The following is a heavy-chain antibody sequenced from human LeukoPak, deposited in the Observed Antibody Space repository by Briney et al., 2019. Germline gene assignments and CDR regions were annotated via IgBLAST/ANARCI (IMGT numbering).Heavy chain of an antibody. CDR3: AREGEATYGMDV. D-gene: IGHD5-24*01. CDR2: ILPILGVA. Sequence: SVKVSCKTSGGTFNIYSINWVRQAPGQGLEWMGRILPILGVANYAQKFQGRVTITADTPTGTAYMEWSSLRSEDTAVYYCAREGEATYGMDVWGPGTTVTVS. V-gene: IGHV1-69*04. J-gene: IGHJ6*02. CDR1: GGTFNIYS.